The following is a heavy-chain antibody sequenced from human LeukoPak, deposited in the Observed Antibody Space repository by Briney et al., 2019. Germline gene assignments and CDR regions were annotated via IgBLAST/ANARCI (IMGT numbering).Heavy chain of an antibody. J-gene: IGHJ4*02. Sequence: SVEVSCKASGGTFSSYAISWVRQAPGQGLEWMGGIIPIFGTANYAQKFQGRVTITTDESTSTAYMELSSLRSEDTAVYYCARAADYYDSSGYWAYWGQGTLATVSS. CDR1: GGTFSSYA. D-gene: IGHD3-22*01. V-gene: IGHV1-69*05. CDR3: ARAADYYDSSGYWAY. CDR2: IIPIFGTA.